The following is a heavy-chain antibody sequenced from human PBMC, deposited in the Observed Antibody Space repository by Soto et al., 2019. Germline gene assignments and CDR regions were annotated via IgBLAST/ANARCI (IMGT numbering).Heavy chain of an antibody. V-gene: IGHV3-30-3*01. CDR1: GFTFSSYA. CDR3: ARDTGHYYGSGIGY. Sequence: QVQLVESGGGVVQPGGSLRLSCAASGFTFSSYAMHWVRQAPGKGLEWVAVISYDGSNKYYADSVKGRFTISRDNSKNTLYLQMNSLRAEDTAVYYCARDTGHYYGSGIGYWGQGTLVTVSS. D-gene: IGHD3-10*01. J-gene: IGHJ4*02. CDR2: ISYDGSNK.